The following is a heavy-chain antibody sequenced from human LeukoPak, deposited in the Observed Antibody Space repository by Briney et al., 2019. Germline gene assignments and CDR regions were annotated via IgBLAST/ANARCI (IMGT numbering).Heavy chain of an antibody. D-gene: IGHD6-19*01. Sequence: GGSLRLSCAASGFTFSSYSMNWVRQAPGKGLEWGSGISDSGGSTYYADSVKGRFTISRDNSKNTLYLQMNSLRAEDTAVYYCAQWLGARRWLADYWGQGTLVTVSS. V-gene: IGHV3-23*01. CDR1: GFTFSSYS. CDR3: AQWLGARRWLADY. CDR2: ISDSGGST. J-gene: IGHJ4*02.